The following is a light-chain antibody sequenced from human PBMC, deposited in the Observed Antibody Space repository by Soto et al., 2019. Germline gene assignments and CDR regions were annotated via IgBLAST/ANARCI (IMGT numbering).Light chain of an antibody. CDR2: GAS. J-gene: IGKJ1*01. V-gene: IGKV3-15*01. CDR1: QSVSSN. Sequence: EIVMTQSPVTLSVSPGERATLSCRASQSVSSNLAWYQQKPGQAPRLLIYGASTRATGIPARFSGSGSGTDFTLTISSLQSEDFAVYYCQQYNNWPRTFGQGTKVEIK. CDR3: QQYNNWPRT.